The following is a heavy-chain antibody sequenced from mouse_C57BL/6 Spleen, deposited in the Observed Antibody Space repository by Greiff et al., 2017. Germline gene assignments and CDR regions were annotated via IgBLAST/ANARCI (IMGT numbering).Heavy chain of an antibody. CDR2: INPNNGGT. CDR1: GYTFTDYN. Sequence: VQLQQSGPELVKPGASVKMSCKASGYTFTDYNMHWVKQSHGKSLEWIGYINPNNGGTSYNQKFKGKATLTVNKSSSTAYMELRSLTSEDSAVYYCARGITTVVATDYAMDYWGQGTSVTVSS. D-gene: IGHD1-1*01. CDR3: ARGITTVVATDYAMDY. V-gene: IGHV1-22*01. J-gene: IGHJ4*01.